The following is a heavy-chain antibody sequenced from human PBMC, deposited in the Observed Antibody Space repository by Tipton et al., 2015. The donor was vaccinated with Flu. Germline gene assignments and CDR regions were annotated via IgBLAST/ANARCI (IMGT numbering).Heavy chain of an antibody. Sequence: TLSLTCTVSGDSIRNDYFWGWIRQPPGEGLEWIATIHRSGSTKYNPSLKSRVTISVDTSKNQFYLEMKSVTAADMAVYYCARRDFSNYVSDPKNWFDRWGQGSLVTVSS. V-gene: IGHV4-38-2*02. CDR2: IHRSGST. CDR3: ARRDFSNYVSDPKNWFDR. CDR1: GDSIRNDYF. D-gene: IGHD4-11*01. J-gene: IGHJ5*02.